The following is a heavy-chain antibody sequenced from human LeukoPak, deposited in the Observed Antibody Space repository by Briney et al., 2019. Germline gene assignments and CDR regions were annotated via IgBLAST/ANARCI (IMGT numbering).Heavy chain of an antibody. Sequence: SVKVSCKASGGTFSSYAISWVRQAPGQGLEWMGGIIPIFGTANYAQKFQGRVTITADESTSTAYMELSSLRSGDTAVYYCARAREPDGPMTTVTTGYFDLWGRGTLVTVSS. V-gene: IGHV1-69*13. D-gene: IGHD4-17*01. CDR2: IIPIFGTA. CDR1: GGTFSSYA. CDR3: ARAREPDGPMTTVTTGYFDL. J-gene: IGHJ2*01.